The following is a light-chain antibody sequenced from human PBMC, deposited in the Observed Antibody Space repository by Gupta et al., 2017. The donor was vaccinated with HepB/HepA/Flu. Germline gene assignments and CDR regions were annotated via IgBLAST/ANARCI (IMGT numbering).Light chain of an antibody. V-gene: IGLV2-14*03. J-gene: IGLJ2*01. CDR3: SSYTSSSTLWVV. Sequence: QSALTQRASVSGSPGQSLPITCTGTSRDVGGYNYVSWYQQHPGKAPNLMIYDVSNRPSGVSNRFSGSKSGNTASLTISGLQAEDEADYYCSSYTSSSTLWVVFGGGTKLTVL. CDR1: SRDVGGYNY. CDR2: DVS.